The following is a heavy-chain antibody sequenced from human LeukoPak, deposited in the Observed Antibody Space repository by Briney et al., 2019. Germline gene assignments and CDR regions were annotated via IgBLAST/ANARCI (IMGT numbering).Heavy chain of an antibody. CDR3: AREMGTTVTPFDY. V-gene: IGHV1-2*02. J-gene: IGHJ4*02. Sequence: GASVKVSCKASGYTFTGYYMHWVRQAPGQGLEWMGWINPNSGGTNYAQKFQGRVTMTRDTSISTAYMELSRPRSDDTAVYYCAREMGTTVTPFDYWGQGTLVTVSS. CDR1: GYTFTGYY. D-gene: IGHD4-11*01. CDR2: INPNSGGT.